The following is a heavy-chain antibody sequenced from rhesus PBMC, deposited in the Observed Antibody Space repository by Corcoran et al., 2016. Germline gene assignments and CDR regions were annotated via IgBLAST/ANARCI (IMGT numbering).Heavy chain of an antibody. CDR3: ARRADSGSYYWAFDY. Sequence: QLQLQESGPGLVKPSETLSVTCAVSGGSISSSYWSWIRQAPGKGLEGIGYIYGSGSSTNYNPSLKSRVTLSVDTSKNQLSLKLSSVTTADTAVYYCARRADSGSYYWAFDYWGQGVLVTVSS. D-gene: IGHD3-16*01. CDR1: GGSISSSY. J-gene: IGHJ4*01. V-gene: IGHV4-169*01. CDR2: IYGSGSST.